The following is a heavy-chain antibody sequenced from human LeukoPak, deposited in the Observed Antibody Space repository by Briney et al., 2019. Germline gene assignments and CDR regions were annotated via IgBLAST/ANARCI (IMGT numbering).Heavy chain of an antibody. Sequence: ASVKVSCKASGYTFIDYYIHWVRQAPGQGLEWMGWTHPNSGGTNHGQKFQGRVTMTRDTSISIAYLELSRLRSGDTAVYYCARSFTGSWFGELSDYFGLDVWGQGTTVTVSS. CDR2: THPNSGGT. CDR1: GYTFIDYY. D-gene: IGHD3-10*01. V-gene: IGHV1-2*02. CDR3: ARSFTGSWFGELSDYFGLDV. J-gene: IGHJ6*02.